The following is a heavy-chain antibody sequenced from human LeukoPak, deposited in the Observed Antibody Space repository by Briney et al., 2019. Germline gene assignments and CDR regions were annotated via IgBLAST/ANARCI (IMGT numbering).Heavy chain of an antibody. J-gene: IGHJ4*02. D-gene: IGHD3-3*01. V-gene: IGHV4-34*01. CDR2: ISHSGKT. CDR1: GGSVSGFY. CDR3: ARVPLRFLEPFDY. Sequence: SETLSLTCALYGGSVSGFYWSWIRQPPGKGLEWIGEISHSGKTNYNPSLKSRVTMSVDTSKDQFALNLTSVTAADTAVYYCARVPLRFLEPFDYWGQGILVTVSS.